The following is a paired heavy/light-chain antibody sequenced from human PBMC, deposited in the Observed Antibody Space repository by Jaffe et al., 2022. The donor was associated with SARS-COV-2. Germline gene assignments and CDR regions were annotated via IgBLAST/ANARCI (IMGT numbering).Heavy chain of an antibody. Sequence: EVQLLDSGGGLVQPGGSLRLSCAASGFTFSNYAMSWVRQAPGKGLEWVSAVSGSGDSTNYPHSVQGRFTISRDNSKNTLYLQMNSLRAEDTAVYFCAKGRCGGGSCRYSFDYWGQGTLVTVSS. CDR3: AKGRCGGGSCRYSFDY. V-gene: IGHV3-23*01. CDR2: VSGSGDST. D-gene: IGHD2-15*01. CDR1: GFTFSNYA. J-gene: IGHJ4*02.
Light chain of an antibody. J-gene: IGKJ1*01. CDR2: AAS. V-gene: IGKV1-39*01. CDR1: QSINTY. CDR3: QQSYSTPT. Sequence: DIQMTQSPSSLSASVGDRVTITCRASQSINTYLNWYQQKPGKAPKLLIYAASSLQSGVPSRFSGSGSGTDFTLTISSLQPEDFATYYCQQSYSTPTFGQGTKVEIK.